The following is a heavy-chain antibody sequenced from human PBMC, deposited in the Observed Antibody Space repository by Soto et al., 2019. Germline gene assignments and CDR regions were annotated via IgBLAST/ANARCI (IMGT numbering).Heavy chain of an antibody. J-gene: IGHJ4*02. Sequence: QVHLQESGPGLVKPSQTLSLACSVSGESITSLGYYWTWVCQPPGKGLEWIGFVSYTGRTFYTSALRSRVTISRLTSQNQFFLDVKSVTVADTAMYFCTRGDYWGQGVLVTVSS. CDR3: TRGDY. CDR1: GESITSLGYY. CDR2: VSYTGRT. V-gene: IGHV4-31*03.